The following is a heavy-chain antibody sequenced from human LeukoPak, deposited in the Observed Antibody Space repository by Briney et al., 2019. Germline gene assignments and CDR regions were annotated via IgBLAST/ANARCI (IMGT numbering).Heavy chain of an antibody. CDR2: ISGSGGST. D-gene: IGHD4-17*01. CDR1: GFTFSSYA. V-gene: IGHV3-23*01. Sequence: GGSLRLSCAASGFTFSSYAMSWVRQAPGKGLEWVSAISGSGGSTYYADSVKGRFTISRDNAKNSLYLQMNSLRAEDTAVYYCARIDGDRPYWYFDLWGRGTLVTVSS. CDR3: ARIDGDRPYWYFDL. J-gene: IGHJ2*01.